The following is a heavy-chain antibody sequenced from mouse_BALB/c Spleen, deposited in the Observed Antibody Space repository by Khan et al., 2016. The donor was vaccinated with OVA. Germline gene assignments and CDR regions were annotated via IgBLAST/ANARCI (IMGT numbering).Heavy chain of an antibody. CDR1: VYTFTSYT. Sequence: QVQLQQSGAELARPGASVKMSCKASVYTFTSYTMHWVKQRPGQGLEWIGYIHPRSGYTNYNQKFKDKATLTADKSSRPAYMQLSSLTSADTAVDYGAREGACERNDGWFAYWGQGTLVTVAS. V-gene: IGHV1-4*01. CDR3: AREGACERNDGWFAY. D-gene: IGHD2-14*01. J-gene: IGHJ3*01. CDR2: IHPRSGYT.